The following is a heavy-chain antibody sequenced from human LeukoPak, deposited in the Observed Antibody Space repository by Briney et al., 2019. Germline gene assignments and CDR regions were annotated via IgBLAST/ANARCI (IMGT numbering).Heavy chain of an antibody. V-gene: IGHV3-21*01. J-gene: IGHJ4*02. CDR3: ASGVNYFDY. CDR1: GFTFSSYN. D-gene: IGHD3-3*01. CDR2: ISSRSSYI. Sequence: PGGSLRLSCAASGFTFSSYNMKWVRQAPGKGLEWVSSISSRSSYIFYADSVKGRFTISRDNAKKSLYLQMNSLRAEDTGVYYCASGVNYFDYWGQGTLVTVSS.